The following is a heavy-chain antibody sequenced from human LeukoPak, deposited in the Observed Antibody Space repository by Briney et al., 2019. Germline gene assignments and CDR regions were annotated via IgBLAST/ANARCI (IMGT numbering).Heavy chain of an antibody. D-gene: IGHD1-26*01. CDR2: ISGSGGST. CDR3: AKVVGSLNAFDI. V-gene: IGHV3-23*01. CDR1: GFTFSSYA. J-gene: IGHJ3*02. Sequence: GGSLRLSCAASGFTFSSYAMSWVRQAPGKGLEWVSAISGSGGSTYYADSVKGRFTISRDNSKNTLYLQVNSLRAEDTAVYYCAKVVGSLNAFDIWGQGTMVTVSS.